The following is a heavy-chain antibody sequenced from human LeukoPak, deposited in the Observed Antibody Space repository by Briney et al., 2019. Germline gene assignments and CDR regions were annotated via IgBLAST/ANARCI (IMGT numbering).Heavy chain of an antibody. D-gene: IGHD6-13*01. CDR2: ISYDGSNK. J-gene: IGHJ6*03. CDR1: GFTFSSYA. CDR3: ARAIGSSWTYYYYYMDV. Sequence: GGSLRLSCAASGFTFSSYAMHWVRQAPGKGLEWVAVISYDGSNKYYADSVKGRFTIPRDNAKNSLYLQMNSLRAEDTAVYYCARAIGSSWTYYYYYMDVWGKGTTVTVSS. V-gene: IGHV3-30*04.